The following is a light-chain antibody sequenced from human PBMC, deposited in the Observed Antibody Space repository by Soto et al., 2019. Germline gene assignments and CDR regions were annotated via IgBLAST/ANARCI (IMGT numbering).Light chain of an antibody. J-gene: IGLJ1*01. CDR2: EVS. V-gene: IGLV2-14*01. CDR1: SSDVGGYNY. Sequence: QSALTQPASVSGSPGQSITISCTGTSSDVGGYNYVSWYQQHPGKAPKLMIYEVSNRPSGVSNRFSGSKSGDTASLTISGLQADDEADYYCSSYRRGPLYVFGTGTKLTVL. CDR3: SSYRRGPLYV.